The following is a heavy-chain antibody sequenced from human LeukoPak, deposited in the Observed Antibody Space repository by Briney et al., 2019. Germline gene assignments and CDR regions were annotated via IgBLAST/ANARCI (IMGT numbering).Heavy chain of an antibody. CDR2: IYPGDSDT. J-gene: IGHJ4*02. V-gene: IGHV5-51*01. D-gene: IGHD6-19*01. CDR3: ARQDGSAWYYFDY. Sequence: GESLKISCKGSGYSFTHYWIGWVRQMPGKGLEWMGIIYPGDSDTRYSPSFQGQVTISADKSISTAYLQRNSLKASDTAMYYCARQDGSAWYYFDYWGQGTPVTVSS. CDR1: GYSFTHYW.